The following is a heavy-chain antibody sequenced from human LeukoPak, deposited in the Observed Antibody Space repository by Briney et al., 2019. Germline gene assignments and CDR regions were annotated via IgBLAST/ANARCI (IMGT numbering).Heavy chain of an antibody. CDR2: ISCSGGST. V-gene: IGHV3-23*01. Sequence: GGSLRLSCAASGFTFSSYAMSWVRQAPGKGLEWVSAISCSGGSTYYADSVKGRFTISRDNSKNTLYLQMNSLRAEDTAVYYCAKVPSIAAAGTDFDYWGQGTLVTVSS. J-gene: IGHJ4*02. D-gene: IGHD6-13*01. CDR1: GFTFSSYA. CDR3: AKVPSIAAAGTDFDY.